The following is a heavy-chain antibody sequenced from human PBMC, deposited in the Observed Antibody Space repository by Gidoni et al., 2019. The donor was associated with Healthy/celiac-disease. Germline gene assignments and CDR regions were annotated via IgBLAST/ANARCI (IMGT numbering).Heavy chain of an antibody. J-gene: IGHJ4*02. D-gene: IGHD5-12*01. CDR3: ARRRLESIDY. Sequence: QVQLVESGGGVVQPGRSLRLSCAASGFTFSSYGMHWVRQAPGKGLEWVAVIWSDGSNKYYADSVKGRFTISRDNSKNTLYLQMNSLRAEDTVVYYCARRRLESIDYWGQGTLVTVSS. CDR1: GFTFSSYG. V-gene: IGHV3-33*01. CDR2: IWSDGSNK.